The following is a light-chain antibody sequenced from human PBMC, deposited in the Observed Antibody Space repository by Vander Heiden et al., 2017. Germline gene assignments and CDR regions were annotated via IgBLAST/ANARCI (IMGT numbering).Light chain of an antibody. J-gene: IGKJ4*01. CDR1: QSISSQ. CDR3: QQYYSYPVT. V-gene: IGKV1-8*01. CDR2: GAS. Sequence: AIRVTLSPSSFSASTGDRVTITCRASQSISSQLAWYQQKPEKAPKLLIYGASTLQRGVPSRFSGSGSGTDFTVTISFLQSEDFATYYCQQYYSYPVTFGGGTKVEIK.